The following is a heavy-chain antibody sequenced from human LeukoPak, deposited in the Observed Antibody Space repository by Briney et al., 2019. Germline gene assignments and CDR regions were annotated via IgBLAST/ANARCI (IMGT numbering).Heavy chain of an antibody. CDR1: GFTFNTYW. CDR2: ISSSSGYI. J-gene: IGHJ5*02. V-gene: IGHV3-21*01. CDR3: ARVQDGYSIA. Sequence: KPGGSLRLSCAASGFTFNTYWMHWVRQTPGKGLEWVSFISSSSGYIYHADSVKGRFTVSRDNAKISLYLQMNSLRAEDTAVYYCARVQDGYSIAWGQGTLVTVSS. D-gene: IGHD5-18*01.